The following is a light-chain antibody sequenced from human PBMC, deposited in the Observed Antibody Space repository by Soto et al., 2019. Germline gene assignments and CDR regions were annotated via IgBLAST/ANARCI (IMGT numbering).Light chain of an antibody. CDR2: GAS. CDR3: QQYGSSPWT. V-gene: IGKV3-20*01. Sequence: EIVLTQSQATLSLSPGERATLSCLASQSVSSDLAWYQQKPGQAPRLLIYGASSRATGIPDRFSGSGSGTDFTLTISRLEPEDFAVYYCQQYGSSPWTFGQGTKG. CDR1: QSVSSD. J-gene: IGKJ1*01.